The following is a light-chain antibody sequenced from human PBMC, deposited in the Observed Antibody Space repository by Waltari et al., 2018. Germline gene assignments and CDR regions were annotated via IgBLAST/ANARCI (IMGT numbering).Light chain of an antibody. CDR2: MES. V-gene: IGKV1-5*03. CDR1: QSISSW. J-gene: IGKJ2*01. Sequence: DIQMTQSPSTLSASVGDRVTITCRASQSISSWLAWYQQKPGKASKVLIYMESNLEGWVPSRFSGSGSGTEFTLTISSLQPDDVATYYCQQYSSFSYTFGQGTKLEIK. CDR3: QQYSSFSYT.